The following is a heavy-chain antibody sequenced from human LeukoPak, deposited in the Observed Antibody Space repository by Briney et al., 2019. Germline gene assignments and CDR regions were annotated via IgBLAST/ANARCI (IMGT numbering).Heavy chain of an antibody. V-gene: IGHV3-53*01. CDR1: GFTVSNNY. Sequence: GGSLRLSCAASGFTVSNNYMTWVRQAPGKGPEWVSVIYSGGSTYYADSVKGRFTISRDNSKNTVYLQMNSLRAEDTAVYYCARRRPTAWGADSWGQGTLVTVSS. D-gene: IGHD7-27*01. CDR2: IYSGGST. CDR3: ARRRPTAWGADS. J-gene: IGHJ4*02.